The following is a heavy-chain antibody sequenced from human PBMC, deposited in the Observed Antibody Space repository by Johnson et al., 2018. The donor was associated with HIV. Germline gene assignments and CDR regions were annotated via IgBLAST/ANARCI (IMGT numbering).Heavy chain of an antibody. Sequence: QMLLVESGGGLVKPGGSLRLSCAASGFTFSDYYMSWIRQAPGKGLEWVSYISSSGSTIYYADSVKGRSTISRDNSKNTLYLQMNSLRAEDTAVYYCARGISNWNYFDDDAFDIWGQGTMVTVSS. CDR2: ISSSGSTI. CDR3: ARGISNWNYFDDDAFDI. CDR1: GFTFSDYY. J-gene: IGHJ3*02. V-gene: IGHV3-11*04. D-gene: IGHD1-7*01.